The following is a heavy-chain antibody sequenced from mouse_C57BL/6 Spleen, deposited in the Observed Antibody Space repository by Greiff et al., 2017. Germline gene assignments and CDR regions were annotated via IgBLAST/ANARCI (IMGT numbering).Heavy chain of an antibody. Sequence: VQLKQSGPGLVKPSQSLSLTCSVTGYSITSGYYWNWIRQFPGNKLEWMGYISYDGSNNYNPSLKNRISITRDTSKNQFFLKLNSVTTEDTATYYCARDDPAWFAYWGQGTLVTVSA. V-gene: IGHV3-6*01. J-gene: IGHJ3*01. CDR1: GYSITSGYY. CDR2: ISYDGSN. CDR3: ARDDPAWFAY.